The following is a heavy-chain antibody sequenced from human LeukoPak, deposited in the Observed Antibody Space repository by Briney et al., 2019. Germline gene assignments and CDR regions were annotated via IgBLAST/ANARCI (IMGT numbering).Heavy chain of an antibody. D-gene: IGHD2-15*01. CDR2: IYPGDSDT. CDR1: GYSFTSYW. CDR3: ARMGGSGNQGGYFDY. V-gene: IGHV5-51*01. Sequence: GKSLKISCKGSGYSFTSYWIGWVRQMPGKGLEWMGIIYPGDSDTRYSPSFQGQVTISADKSISTAYLQWSSLKASDTAMYYCARMGGSGNQGGYFDYWGQGTLVTVSS. J-gene: IGHJ4*02.